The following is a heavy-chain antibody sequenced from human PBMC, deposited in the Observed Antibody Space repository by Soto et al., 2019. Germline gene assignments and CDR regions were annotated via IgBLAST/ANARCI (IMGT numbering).Heavy chain of an antibody. D-gene: IGHD3-3*01. Sequence: QVQLVESGGGVVQPGRSLRLSCAASGFTFSSYGMHWVRQAPGKGLEWVAVIWYDGSNKYYADSVKGRFTISRDNSENTLYLQMNSPRAEDTAVYYRAREGNDFWSGYWGRYFDYWGQGTLVTVSS. CDR3: AREGNDFWSGYWGRYFDY. CDR1: GFTFSSYG. CDR2: IWYDGSNK. V-gene: IGHV3-33*01. J-gene: IGHJ4*02.